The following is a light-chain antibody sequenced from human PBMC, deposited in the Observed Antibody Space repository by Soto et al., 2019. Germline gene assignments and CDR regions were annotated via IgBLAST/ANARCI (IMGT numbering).Light chain of an antibody. CDR3: QQYGSSPLT. Sequence: EIVLTQSPATLALSPGERATLSCRASQSVSNYLGWYQQKPGQAPRLLIYGASSRAIGIPDRFSGSGSGTDFTLTISRLEPEDFAVYYCQQYGSSPLTFGGGTKVEIK. J-gene: IGKJ4*01. CDR2: GAS. V-gene: IGKV3-20*01. CDR1: QSVSNY.